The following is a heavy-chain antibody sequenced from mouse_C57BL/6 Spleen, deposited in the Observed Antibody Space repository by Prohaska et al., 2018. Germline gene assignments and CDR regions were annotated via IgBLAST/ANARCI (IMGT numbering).Heavy chain of an antibody. CDR3: ARGFGITTVGWDFFDY. Sequence: HGKSLEWIGDINPNNGGTSYNQKFKGKATLTVDKSSSTAYMELRSLTSEDSAVYYCARGFGITTVGWDFFDYWGQGTTLTVSS. D-gene: IGHD1-1*01. J-gene: IGHJ2*01. V-gene: IGHV1-26*01. CDR2: INPNNGGT.